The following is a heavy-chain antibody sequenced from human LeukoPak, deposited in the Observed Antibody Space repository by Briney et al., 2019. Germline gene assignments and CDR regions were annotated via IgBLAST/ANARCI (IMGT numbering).Heavy chain of an antibody. J-gene: IGHJ6*02. D-gene: IGHD4-17*01. CDR1: GFTFSSYG. CDR2: ISYDGSNK. V-gene: IGHV3-30*03. Sequence: GGSLRLSCAASGFTFSSYGMHWVRQAPGKGLEWVAVISYDGSNKYYADSVKGRFTISRDNSKNTLYLQMNSLRAEDTAVYYCARVRQDYGDSTGYYYGMDVWGQGTTVTVSS. CDR3: ARVRQDYGDSTGYYYGMDV.